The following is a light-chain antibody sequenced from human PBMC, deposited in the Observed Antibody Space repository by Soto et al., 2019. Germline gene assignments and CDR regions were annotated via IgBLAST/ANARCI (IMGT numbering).Light chain of an antibody. J-gene: IGLJ1*01. V-gene: IGLV2-14*01. Sequence: QSALTQPASVSGSPGQSITISCTGTSSDIGGYSYVSWYQQHPGKAPKLMIYYVSSRPSGVSSRFSGSKSGNTASLTISGLQAEDEADYYCSSYTDSSILFGTGTKLTVL. CDR1: SSDIGGYSY. CDR2: YVS. CDR3: SSYTDSSIL.